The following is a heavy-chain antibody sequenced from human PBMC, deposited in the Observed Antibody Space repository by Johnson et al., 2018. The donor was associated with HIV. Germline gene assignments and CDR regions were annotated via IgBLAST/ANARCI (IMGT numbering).Heavy chain of an antibody. Sequence: VHLVESGGGLVQPGGSLRLSCVASGFTFSSYAMSWVRQAPGKGLEWVSGISASGGSTYYADSVKGRFTISRDNSKNTLYLQMNSLRAEDTAVYYCAKDLAPSGYVVDAFDLWGQGTMVTVSS. J-gene: IGHJ3*01. D-gene: IGHD5-12*01. CDR2: ISASGGST. V-gene: IGHV3-23*04. CDR1: GFTFSSYA. CDR3: AKDLAPSGYVVDAFDL.